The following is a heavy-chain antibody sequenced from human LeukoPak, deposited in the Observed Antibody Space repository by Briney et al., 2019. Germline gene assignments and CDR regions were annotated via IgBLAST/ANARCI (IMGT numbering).Heavy chain of an antibody. D-gene: IGHD2-2*01. CDR1: GYSITNYC. J-gene: IGHJ3*02. CDR3: ARPYSTGITDDYDM. V-gene: IGHV5-51*01. CDR2: IYPGDSDA. Sequence: GESLKISCKASGYSITNYCIAWVRQMPGQGLEWMGTIYPGDSDARYSPSFQGQVTLSADRSITTAYLQWPSLKASDTAIYYCARPYSTGITDDYDMWGEGRMVIVSS.